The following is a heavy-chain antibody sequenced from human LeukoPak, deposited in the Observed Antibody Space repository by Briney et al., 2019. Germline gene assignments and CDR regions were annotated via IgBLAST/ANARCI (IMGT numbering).Heavy chain of an antibody. CDR1: GGTFSIYA. J-gene: IGHJ6*03. Sequence: VASVTVSYKASGGTFSIYAISWVRQAPGQGREGMGGIIPIFGTANYAQKFQGRVTITADESTSTAYMELSSLRSEDTAVYYCARTVVVTAIPYYYYMDVWGKGTTVTISS. CDR3: ARTVVVTAIPYYYYMDV. D-gene: IGHD2-21*02. V-gene: IGHV1-69*13. CDR2: IIPIFGTA.